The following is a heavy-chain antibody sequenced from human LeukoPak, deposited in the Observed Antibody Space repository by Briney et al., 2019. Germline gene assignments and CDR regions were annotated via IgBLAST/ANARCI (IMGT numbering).Heavy chain of an antibody. CDR3: ARDGDDSSGLDY. CDR1: GGTFSSYA. CDR2: IIPIFGTA. J-gene: IGHJ4*02. Sequence: SVKVSCKASGGTFSSYAISWVRQAPGQGLEWMGGIIPIFGTANYAQKFQGRVTITADESTSTAYMELSSLRSEDTAVYYCARDGDDSSGLDYWGQGTLVTVSS. D-gene: IGHD3-22*01. V-gene: IGHV1-69*13.